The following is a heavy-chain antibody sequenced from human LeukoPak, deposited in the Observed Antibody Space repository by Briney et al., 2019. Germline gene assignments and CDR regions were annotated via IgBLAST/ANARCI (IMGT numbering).Heavy chain of an antibody. D-gene: IGHD6-13*01. CDR2: INHSGST. CDR1: GGSISSYY. J-gene: IGHJ6*03. Sequence: ASETLSLTCTVSGGSISSYYWSWIRQPPGKGLEWIGEINHSGSTNYNPSLKSRVTISVDTSKNQFSLKLSSVTAADTAVYYCARVRIAAAGRGGYMDVWGKGTTVTVSS. CDR3: ARVRIAAAGRGGYMDV. V-gene: IGHV4-34*01.